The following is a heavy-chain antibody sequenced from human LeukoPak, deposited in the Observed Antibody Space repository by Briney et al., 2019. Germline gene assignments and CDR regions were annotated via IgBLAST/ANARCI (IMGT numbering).Heavy chain of an antibody. CDR2: IHPNSGDT. D-gene: IGHD6-19*01. V-gene: IGHV1-2*02. CDR1: GYTFNAYY. Sequence: SVKVSFKASGYTFNAYYLHWVRQAPGQGLEWMGWIHPNSGDTKFAQKFRGRVTMTRDTSVTTTYVELSGLSSDDTAVYYCAREGDLAGNVFDFWGPGTLVIVSS. CDR3: AREGDLAGNVFDF. J-gene: IGHJ4*02.